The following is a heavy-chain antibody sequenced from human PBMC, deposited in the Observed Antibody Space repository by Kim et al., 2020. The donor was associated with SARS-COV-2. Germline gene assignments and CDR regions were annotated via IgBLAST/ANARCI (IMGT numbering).Heavy chain of an antibody. CDR2: ISGSGATT. J-gene: IGHJ4*02. D-gene: IGHD5-18*01. V-gene: IGHV3-48*03. CDR1: GFIFSSFE. Sequence: GGSLRLSCTASGFIFSSFEMNWVRQAPGKGLEWLSYISGSGATTYYAESVKGRFTISRDNGKNSLYLQMNSLRAEDTAVYYCARDPPPPDTAMDYFEYWGQGTLVTVSS. CDR3: ARDPPPPDTAMDYFEY.